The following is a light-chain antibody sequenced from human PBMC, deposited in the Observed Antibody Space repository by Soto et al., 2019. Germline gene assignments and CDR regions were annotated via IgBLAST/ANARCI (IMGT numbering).Light chain of an antibody. Sequence: QSALAQPASVSGSPGQSITISCTGGLGIYNYVSWYQQHPGKVPKLLIYEVNNRPSGVSDRFSGSKSGDTASLTISGLQAEDAADYYCSSYTLTTTLFGGGTKVTVL. CDR2: EVN. CDR1: GLGIYNY. CDR3: SSYTLTTTL. J-gene: IGLJ2*01. V-gene: IGLV2-14*01.